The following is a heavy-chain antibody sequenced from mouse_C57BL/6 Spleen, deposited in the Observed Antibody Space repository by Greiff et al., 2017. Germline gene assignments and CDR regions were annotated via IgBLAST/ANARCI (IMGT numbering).Heavy chain of an antibody. V-gene: IGHV1-81*01. CDR1: GYTFTSYG. CDR2: IYPRSGNT. D-gene: IGHD1-1*01. Sequence: QVQLQQSGAELARPGASVKLSCKASGYTFTSYGISWVKQRTGQGLEWIGQIYPRSGNTYYNEKFKGKATLTADKSSSTAYMELRSLTSEDSAVYFCARRYYYGSSYDYFDDWGKGTTLTVAS. J-gene: IGHJ2*01. CDR3: ARRYYYGSSYDYFDD.